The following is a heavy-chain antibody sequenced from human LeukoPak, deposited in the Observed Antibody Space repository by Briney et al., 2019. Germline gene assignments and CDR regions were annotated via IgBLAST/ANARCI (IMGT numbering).Heavy chain of an antibody. CDR3: AKASGSYYNPFDY. CDR2: ISGSGGST. CDR1: GFTFSSYA. D-gene: IGHD3-10*01. Sequence: PGGSLRLSCAASGFTFSSYAMSWVRQAPGKGLEWVAAISGSGGSTYYADSVKGRFTISRDNSRTTLYLQMNSLRAEDTAVYYCAKASGSYYNPFDYWGQGILVTVSS. V-gene: IGHV3-23*01. J-gene: IGHJ4*02.